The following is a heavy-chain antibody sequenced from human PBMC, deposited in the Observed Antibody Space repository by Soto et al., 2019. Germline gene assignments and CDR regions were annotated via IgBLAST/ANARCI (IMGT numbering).Heavy chain of an antibody. CDR2: IYHSGST. CDR3: ARALLQGATNWFYP. CDR1: GGSISSGGYS. D-gene: IGHD1-26*01. V-gene: IGHV4-30-2*01. Sequence: SETLSLTCAVSGGSISSGGYSWSWIRQPPGKGLEWIGYIYHSGSTNYNPSLKSRVTISVDRSKNQFSLKLSSVTAADTAVYYYARALLQGATNWFYPWGQGTLVTVSS. J-gene: IGHJ5*02.